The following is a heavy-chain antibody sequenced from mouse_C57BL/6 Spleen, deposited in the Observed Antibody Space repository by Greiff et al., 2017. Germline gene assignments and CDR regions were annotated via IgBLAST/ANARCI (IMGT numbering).Heavy chain of an antibody. J-gene: IGHJ4*01. CDR2: ISSGSSTI. CDR1: GFTFSDYG. CDR3: AGRSTMITTVYYYAMDY. V-gene: IGHV5-17*01. D-gene: IGHD2-4*01. Sequence: EVQLVESGGGLVKPGGSLKLSCAASGFTFSDYGMHWVRQAPEKGLEWVAYISSGSSTIYYADTVKGRFTISRDNAKNTLFLQMTSLRSADTAMYYCAGRSTMITTVYYYAMDYWGQGTSVTVSS.